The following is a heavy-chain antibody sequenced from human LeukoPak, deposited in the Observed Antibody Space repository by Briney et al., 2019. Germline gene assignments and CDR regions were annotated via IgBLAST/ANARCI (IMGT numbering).Heavy chain of an antibody. Sequence: QSGGSLRLSCAASGFTFSSYWMTCVRQAAGHGLDRVANIKEDGSEEYYVDSVKGRFSISRDNAKNSLHLQMNSLRAEDTAVYYCARDWLAGNPYHAFDLWGKGTMVTVSS. CDR3: ARDWLAGNPYHAFDL. CDR1: GFTFSSYW. D-gene: IGHD3-22*01. J-gene: IGHJ3*01. CDR2: IKEDGSEE. V-gene: IGHV3-7*01.